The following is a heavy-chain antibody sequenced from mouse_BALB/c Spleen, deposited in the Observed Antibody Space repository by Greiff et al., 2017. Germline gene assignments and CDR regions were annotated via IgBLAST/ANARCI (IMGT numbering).Heavy chain of an antibody. CDR1: GFSLTSYG. D-gene: IGHD2-4*01. J-gene: IGHJ3*01. Sequence: VQVVESGPGLVQPSQSLSITCTVSGFSLTSYGVHWVRQSPGKGLEWLGVIWSGGSTDYNAAFISRLSISKDNSKSQVFFKMNSLQANDTAIYYCARKNYYDYAWFAYWGQGTLVTVSA. V-gene: IGHV2-2*02. CDR2: IWSGGST. CDR3: ARKNYYDYAWFAY.